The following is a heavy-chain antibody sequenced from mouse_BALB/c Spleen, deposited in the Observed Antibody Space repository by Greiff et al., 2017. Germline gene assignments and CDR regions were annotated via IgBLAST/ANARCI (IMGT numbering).Heavy chain of an antibody. Sequence: EVQLQESGGGLVKPGGSLKLSCAASGFTFSSYAMSWVRQSPEKRLEWVAEISSGGSYTYYPDTVTGRFTISRDNAKNTLYLEMSSLRSEDTAMYYCARSYDVGDAMDYWGQGTSVTVSS. J-gene: IGHJ4*01. D-gene: IGHD2-12*01. CDR1: GFTFSSYA. CDR3: ARSYDVGDAMDY. V-gene: IGHV5-9-4*01. CDR2: ISSGGSYT.